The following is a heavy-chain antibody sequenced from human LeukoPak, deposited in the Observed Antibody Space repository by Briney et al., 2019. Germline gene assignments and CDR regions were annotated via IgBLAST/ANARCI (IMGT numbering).Heavy chain of an antibody. CDR2: IYSDNT. CDR3: ARRAGAYSHSYDY. J-gene: IGHJ4*02. Sequence: WVYLRLSCTVSAFTVSSNSMSWVRQAPGKGLEGGSFIYSDNTNYSNSVKGRFTISRDNSKTTPYLQMNSLRPEDPAVYYCARRAGAYSHSYDYWGQGTLVTVSS. CDR1: AFTVSSNS. D-gene: IGHD4/OR15-4a*01. V-gene: IGHV3-53*01.